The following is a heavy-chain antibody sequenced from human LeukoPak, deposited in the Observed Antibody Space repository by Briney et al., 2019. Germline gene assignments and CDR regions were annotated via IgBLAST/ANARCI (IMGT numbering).Heavy chain of an antibody. CDR1: GFTFSSYS. CDR2: ISSSSSTI. D-gene: IGHD3-22*01. CDR3: ARDNGDYYDSSVTYY. J-gene: IGHJ4*02. V-gene: IGHV3-48*04. Sequence: GGSLRLSCAASGFTFSSYSMNWVRQAPGKGLEWVSYISSSSSTIYYADSVKGRFTISRDNAKNSLYLQMNSLRAEDTAVYYCARDNGDYYDSSVTYYWGQGTLVTVSS.